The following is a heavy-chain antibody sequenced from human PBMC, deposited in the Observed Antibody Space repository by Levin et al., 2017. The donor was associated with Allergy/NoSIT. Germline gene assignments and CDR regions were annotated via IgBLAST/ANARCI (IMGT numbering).Heavy chain of an antibody. CDR3: AALYSSSSDYYYYGMDV. CDR2: IYHSGST. J-gene: IGHJ6*02. V-gene: IGHV4-30-2*01. Sequence: SETLSLTCAVSGGSISSGGYSWSWIRQPPGKGLEWIGYIYHSGSTYYNPSLKSRVTISVDRSKNQFSLKLSSVTAADTAVYYCAALYSSSSDYYYYGMDVWGQGTTVTVSS. CDR1: GGSISSGGYS. D-gene: IGHD6-6*01.